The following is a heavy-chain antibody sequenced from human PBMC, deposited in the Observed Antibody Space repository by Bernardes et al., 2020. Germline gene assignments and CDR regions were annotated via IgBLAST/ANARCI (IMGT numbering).Heavy chain of an antibody. J-gene: IGHJ6*04. D-gene: IGHD5-12*01. CDR3: AIGYSGYDYDV. CDR2: IYYSGST. V-gene: IGHV4-59*01. CDR1: GGSISSYY. Sequence: SETLSLTCTVSGGSISSYYWSWIRQPPGKGLEWIGYIYYSGSTNYNPSLKSRVTISVDTSKNQFSLKLSSVTAADTAVYYCAIGYSGYDYDVWGKGTTVTVSS.